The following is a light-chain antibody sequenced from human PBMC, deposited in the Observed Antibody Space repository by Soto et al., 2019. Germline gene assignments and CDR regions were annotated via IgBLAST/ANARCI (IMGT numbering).Light chain of an antibody. CDR2: AAS. J-gene: IGKJ1*01. Sequence: IVLTQSPDTLSLFPGERATLSRRASQSVSSTYLAWYQQKPGQAPRPLISAASSRATGTPDRFSGSGSGTDFTLTISRLEPEDFAVYYCQQYGSSRWTFGQGTKVDIK. CDR1: QSVSSTY. CDR3: QQYGSSRWT. V-gene: IGKV3-20*01.